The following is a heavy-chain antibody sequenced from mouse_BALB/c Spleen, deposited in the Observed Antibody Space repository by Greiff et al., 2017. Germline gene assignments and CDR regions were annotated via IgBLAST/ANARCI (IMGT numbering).Heavy chain of an antibody. Sequence: VQLKESGAELVKPGASVKLSCTASGFNIKDTYMHWVKQRPEQGLEWIGRIDPANGNTKYDPKFQGKATITADTSSNTAYLQLSSLTSEDTAVYYCARRRYDAYFDYWGQGTTLTVSS. CDR3: ARRRYDAYFDY. D-gene: IGHD2-14*01. V-gene: IGHV14-3*02. CDR2: IDPANGNT. J-gene: IGHJ2*01. CDR1: GFNIKDTY.